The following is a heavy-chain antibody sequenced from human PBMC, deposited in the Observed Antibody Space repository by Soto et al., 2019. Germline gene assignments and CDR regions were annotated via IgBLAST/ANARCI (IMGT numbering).Heavy chain of an antibody. CDR1: GGTFSSYA. CDR2: IIPIFGTA. V-gene: IGHV1-69*13. Sequence: GASVKVSCKASGGTFSSYAISWVRQAPGQGLEWMGGIIPIFGTANYAQKFQGRVTITADESTSTAYMELSSLRSEDTAVYYCARDSSMIDYYDSSFPYYYYGMDVWRHGTTVTVSS. J-gene: IGHJ6*02. D-gene: IGHD3-22*01. CDR3: ARDSSMIDYYDSSFPYYYYGMDV.